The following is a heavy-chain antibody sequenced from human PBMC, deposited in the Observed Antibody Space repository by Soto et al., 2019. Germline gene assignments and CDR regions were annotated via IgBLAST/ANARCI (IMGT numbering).Heavy chain of an antibody. J-gene: IGHJ4*02. CDR1: GFSFSSYA. Sequence: EVQLLESGGGVGQPGGSLRLSCAATGFSFSSYALNWVRQAPGKGLEWVSGISGTGGSTYYADSVKGRFTISRDNSKNTLYLQMNSLRAGDTAVYYCAKSYGDYVFFDYCGQGSLVTVPS. CDR2: ISGTGGST. V-gene: IGHV3-23*01. CDR3: AKSYGDYVFFDY. D-gene: IGHD4-17*01.